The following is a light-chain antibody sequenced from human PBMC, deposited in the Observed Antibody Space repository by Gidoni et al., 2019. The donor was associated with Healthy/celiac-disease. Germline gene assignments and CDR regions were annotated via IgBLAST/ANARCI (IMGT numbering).Light chain of an antibody. V-gene: IGKV1-5*03. Sequence: DIQMTQSPSTLSASVGDRVTITCRASQSISSWLAWYQQKPGKAPKLLIYKASSLESGVPSRFSGSGSGTECTLTISSLQPDDFATYYCQQYNSYWLTFGGGTKVEIK. CDR1: QSISSW. CDR2: KAS. J-gene: IGKJ4*01. CDR3: QQYNSYWLT.